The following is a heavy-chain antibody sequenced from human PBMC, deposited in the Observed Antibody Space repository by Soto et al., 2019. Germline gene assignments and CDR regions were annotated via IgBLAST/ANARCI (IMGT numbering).Heavy chain of an antibody. D-gene: IGHD6-19*01. CDR2: IKQDGRDK. V-gene: IGHV3-7*03. J-gene: IGHJ6*02. CDR1: KFTFSSYW. CDR3: ARDVRVAGTKMFFYYGMDV. Sequence: GGSLSLSCAASKFTFSSYWMTWVRQAPGKGLEWVANIKQDGRDKYYVDSVKGRFTISRDNAKNSVYLQMNSLRAEDTAVYFCARDVRVAGTKMFFYYGMDVWGQGTTVTVSS.